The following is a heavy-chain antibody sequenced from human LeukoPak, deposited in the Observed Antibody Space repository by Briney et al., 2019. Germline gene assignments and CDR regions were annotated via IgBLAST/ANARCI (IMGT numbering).Heavy chain of an antibody. V-gene: IGHV3-15*01. CDR2: IKSKTDGGTT. Sequence: GGSLRLSCAASGFTFSNAWISWVRQAPGRGREWVGRIKSKTDGGTTDYAAAVKGRFTISRDDSKNTLYLQMNSLKTEDTAVYYCTTDEYYYDSSGSFDYWGKGTLVTVSS. CDR3: TTDEYYYDSSGSFDY. D-gene: IGHD3-22*01. J-gene: IGHJ4*02. CDR1: GFTFSNAW.